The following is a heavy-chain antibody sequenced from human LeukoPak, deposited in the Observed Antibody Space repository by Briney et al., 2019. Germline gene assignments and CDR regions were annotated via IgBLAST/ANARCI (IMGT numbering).Heavy chain of an antibody. CDR3: ARGLPWELLPSWFDP. J-gene: IGHJ5*02. CDR1: GGTFSSYA. Sequence: SVKVSCKASGGTFSSYAISWVRQAPGQGLEWMGGIIPIFGTANYAQKFQGRVTITADESTSTAYMELSSLRSEDTAVYYCARGLPWELLPSWFDPWGQGTLVTVSS. CDR2: IIPIFGTA. D-gene: IGHD1-26*01. V-gene: IGHV1-69*13.